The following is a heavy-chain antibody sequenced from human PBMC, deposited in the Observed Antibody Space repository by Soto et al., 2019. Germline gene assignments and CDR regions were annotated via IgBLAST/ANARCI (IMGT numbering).Heavy chain of an antibody. CDR1: GYTFTSYG. D-gene: IGHD3-10*01. CDR2: ISGFNDDT. V-gene: IGHV1-18*01. Sequence: QAQLVQSGVEMKNVGASVKVSCKASGYTFTSYGISWVRQAPGQGLEWMGWISGFNDDTNHAQKFQGRVTVTKDTSTSTAYMELRSLKSDDTAVCYCARSGSYYPARNWFGPWGQGTLVTVSS. CDR3: ARSGSYYPARNWFGP. J-gene: IGHJ5*02.